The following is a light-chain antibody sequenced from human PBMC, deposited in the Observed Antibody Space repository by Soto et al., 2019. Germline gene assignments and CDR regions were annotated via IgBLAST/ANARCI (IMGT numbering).Light chain of an antibody. CDR1: SSNIGAGYA. V-gene: IGLV1-40*01. Sequence: QSVLTQPPSVSGAPGQRVTISCAGSSSNIGAGYAVHWYQQLPGTAPKLLIFGNNNRPSGVPDRLSGSRSDSSASLAITGLQADDEADYFCQSYDSSLSAWVFGGGTKLTVL. J-gene: IGLJ3*02. CDR3: QSYDSSLSAWV. CDR2: GNN.